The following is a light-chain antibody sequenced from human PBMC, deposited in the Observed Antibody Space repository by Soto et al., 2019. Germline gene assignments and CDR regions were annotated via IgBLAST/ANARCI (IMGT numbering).Light chain of an antibody. V-gene: IGKV3-15*01. J-gene: IGKJ5*01. CDR2: GAS. CDR1: QSVSSN. CDR3: QQSYDWPIT. Sequence: VLPQFPGSLSFSQGARATLSCRASQSVSSNLAWYQQKPGQAPRLLIYGASTRATGIPARFSGSGSGTEFTLTTSSLQSEDFAVYYCQQSYDWPITFGQGTRREIK.